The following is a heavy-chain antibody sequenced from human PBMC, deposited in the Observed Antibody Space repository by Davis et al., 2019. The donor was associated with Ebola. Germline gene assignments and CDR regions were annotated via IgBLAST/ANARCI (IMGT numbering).Heavy chain of an antibody. V-gene: IGHV1-46*01. CDR1: GYTFTSYY. CDR3: ARAALGYDSSGYYFGWFDP. CDR2: INPSGGST. D-gene: IGHD3-22*01. Sequence: ASVKVSCKASGYTFTSYYMHWVRQAPGQGLEWMGIINPSGGSTSYAQKFQGRVTITADKSTSTAYMELSSLRSEDTAVYYCARAALGYDSSGYYFGWFDPWGQGTLVTVSS. J-gene: IGHJ5*02.